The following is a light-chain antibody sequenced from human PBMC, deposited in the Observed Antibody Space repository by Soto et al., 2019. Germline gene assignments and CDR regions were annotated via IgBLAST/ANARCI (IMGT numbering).Light chain of an antibody. Sequence: EIVLTQSPVTLSVSPGERVTLSCRASQSVSSNLAWYQQKPGQAPRLLIYGASRRATGIPDRFSGSGSGADFTLTISRLEPEDFAVYYCQQYGSSPPYPFGPGTKVDI. J-gene: IGKJ3*01. CDR3: QQYGSSPPYP. CDR2: GAS. V-gene: IGKV3-20*01. CDR1: QSVSSN.